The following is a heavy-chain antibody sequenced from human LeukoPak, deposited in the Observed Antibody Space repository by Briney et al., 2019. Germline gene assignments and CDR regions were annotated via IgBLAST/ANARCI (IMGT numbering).Heavy chain of an antibody. J-gene: IGHJ4*02. D-gene: IGHD4-11*01. CDR3: ARGYSSSD. CDR2: IYYSGST. CDR1: GGSISSGSYY. V-gene: IGHV4-39*07. Sequence: SETLSLTCTVSGGSISSGSYYWGWIRQPPGKGLEWIGSIYYSGSTYYNPSLKSRVTISVDTSKNQFSLKLSSVTAADTAVYYCARGYSSSDWGQGTLVTVSS.